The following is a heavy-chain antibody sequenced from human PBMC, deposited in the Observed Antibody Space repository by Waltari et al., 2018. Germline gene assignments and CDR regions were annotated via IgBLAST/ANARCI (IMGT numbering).Heavy chain of an antibody. V-gene: IGHV4-4*02. CDR3: ARDRGRGIYLDT. CDR2: VQRSGRT. Sequence: QLQLQESGPGLVKPSGTLSLTCAVSGDSMSITDWLSWVRQSPGKGLEWIGQVQRSGRTNYNPSFASRVTVSVDTPTNQFSLKVTSATAADTAVYFCARDRGRGIYLDTWGQGTLVTVSP. J-gene: IGHJ5*02. CDR1: GDSMSITDW. D-gene: IGHD2-15*01.